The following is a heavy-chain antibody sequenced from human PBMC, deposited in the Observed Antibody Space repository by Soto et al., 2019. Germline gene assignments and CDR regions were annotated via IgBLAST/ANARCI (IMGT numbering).Heavy chain of an antibody. J-gene: IGHJ3*02. Sequence: GSLSLSCSGSGFTFADFAMSGVRQAPGGGLEWVSGISASGGSTYYADSVEGRFTIFRDNFRDTLSLHMSGLRVEDTAMYYCAKDPNGNYVGGFEMCGQGTLVTVSS. CDR1: GFTFADFA. V-gene: IGHV3-23*01. D-gene: IGHD1-7*01. CDR2: ISASGGST. CDR3: AKDPNGNYVGGFEM.